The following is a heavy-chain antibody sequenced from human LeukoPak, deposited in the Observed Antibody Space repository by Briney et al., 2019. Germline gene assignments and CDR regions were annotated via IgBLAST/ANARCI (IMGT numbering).Heavy chain of an antibody. V-gene: IGHV3-23*01. J-gene: IGHJ3*01. Sequence: PSETLSLTCAVYGGSFSGYYWSWVRQAPGKGLEWVSAINGGGDATEYTDSVKGRFTISRDNSKNTLYLQMNSLRPEDTAVYYCARCTASCYANAFDVWGQGTLLTVSS. CDR2: INGGGDAT. D-gene: IGHD2-2*01. CDR1: GGSFSGYY. CDR3: ARCTASCYANAFDV.